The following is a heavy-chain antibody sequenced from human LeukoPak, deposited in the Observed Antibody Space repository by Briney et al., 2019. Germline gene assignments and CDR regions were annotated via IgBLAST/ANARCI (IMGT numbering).Heavy chain of an antibody. J-gene: IGHJ4*02. Sequence: GASVKVSCKASGYTFTTYGISWVRQAPGQGLEWTGWISPDNGNTIYAQKVQGRVTMTTDTSTSTAYMELGGLRSDDTALYYCARLMGYSDYPFDYWGQGTLVTVSS. D-gene: IGHD4-11*01. CDR3: ARLMGYSDYPFDY. V-gene: IGHV1-18*01. CDR1: GYTFTTYG. CDR2: ISPDNGNT.